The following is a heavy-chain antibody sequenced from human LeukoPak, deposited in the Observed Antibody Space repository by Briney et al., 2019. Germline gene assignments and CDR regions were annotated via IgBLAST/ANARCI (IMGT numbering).Heavy chain of an antibody. CDR1: GFTFSGSA. CDR3: TRSSSVDY. V-gene: IGHV3-73*01. J-gene: IGHJ4*02. D-gene: IGHD6-13*01. CDR2: IRSKANSYAT. Sequence: PGGSLRLSCAASGFTFSGSAMHWVRQASGKGLEWVGRIRSKANSYATAYAASGKGRFTSSRDDSKNTAYLQMNSLKTEDTAVYYCTRSSSVDYWGQGTLVTVSS.